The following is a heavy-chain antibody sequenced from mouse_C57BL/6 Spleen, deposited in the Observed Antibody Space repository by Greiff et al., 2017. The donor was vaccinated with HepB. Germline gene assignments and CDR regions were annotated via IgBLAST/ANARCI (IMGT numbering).Heavy chain of an antibody. Sequence: EVQLQQSGAELVRPGASVKLSCTASGFNIKDYYMHWVKQRPEQGLEWIGRIDPEDGDTEYAPKFQGKATMTADTSSNTAYLQLSSLTSEDTAVYYCTQNFLHYYGSRRDYAMDYWGQGTSVTVSS. CDR1: GFNIKDYY. CDR3: TQNFLHYYGSRRDYAMDY. D-gene: IGHD1-1*01. J-gene: IGHJ4*01. V-gene: IGHV14-1*01. CDR2: IDPEDGDT.